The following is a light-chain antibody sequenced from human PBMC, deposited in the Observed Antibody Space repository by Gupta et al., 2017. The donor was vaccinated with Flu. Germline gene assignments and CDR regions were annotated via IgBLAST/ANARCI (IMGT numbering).Light chain of an antibody. CDR3: QQDGSSPGA. CDR2: GAS. V-gene: IGKV3-20*01. Sequence: IVFPPSPGTLSLSPGERATLSCRASQSVRSSYLAWYQQKPGQAPRLLIYGASSRATGIPDRFSGGGSGTDFTLTISRLEPEDFAVYYCQQDGSSPGAFGQGTKVEIK. CDR1: QSVRSSY. J-gene: IGKJ2*01.